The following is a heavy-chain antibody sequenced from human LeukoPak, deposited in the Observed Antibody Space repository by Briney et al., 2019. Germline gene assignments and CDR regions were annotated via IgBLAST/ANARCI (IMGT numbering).Heavy chain of an antibody. V-gene: IGHV1-46*01. D-gene: IGHD5-18*01. CDR1: GYTFINYY. J-gene: IGHJ4*02. CDR3: AREIGPRQLHLWGSAFDY. CDR2: INPSGGGT. Sequence: ASVKVSCKASGYTFINYYMHWVRQAPGQGLEWMGIINPSGGGTTYAQKFQGRVTMTRDTSTSTVYMELSSLRSEDTAVYYCAREIGPRQLHLWGSAFDYWGQGTLVTVPS.